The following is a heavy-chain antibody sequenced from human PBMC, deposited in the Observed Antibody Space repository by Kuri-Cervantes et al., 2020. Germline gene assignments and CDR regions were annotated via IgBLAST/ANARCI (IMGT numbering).Heavy chain of an antibody. CDR1: GYTFTSYD. V-gene: IGHV1-8*01. J-gene: IGHJ3*01. CDR2: MNPNSGNT. D-gene: IGHD3-10*01. Sequence: ASVKVSCKASGYTFTSYDINWVRQATGQGLEWMGWMNPNSGNTGYAQKFQGRVTMTEDTSTDTAYMELSSLRSEDTAVYYCATDGGPYGSGSYPRVWGQGTMVTVSS. CDR3: ATDGGPYGSGSYPRV.